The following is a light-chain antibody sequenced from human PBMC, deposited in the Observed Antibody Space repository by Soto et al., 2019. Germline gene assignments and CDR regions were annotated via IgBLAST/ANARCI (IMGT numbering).Light chain of an antibody. Sequence: DIVLTQSPATLSLSPGERATLSCRASQSVSSYLAWYQQKPGQPPRLLIFDASNRATGIPARFSGSGSGTDFTLTISSLEPEDFAVYHCQQYHDWPITFGQGTRLEIK. V-gene: IGKV3-11*01. J-gene: IGKJ5*01. CDR3: QQYHDWPIT. CDR2: DAS. CDR1: QSVSSY.